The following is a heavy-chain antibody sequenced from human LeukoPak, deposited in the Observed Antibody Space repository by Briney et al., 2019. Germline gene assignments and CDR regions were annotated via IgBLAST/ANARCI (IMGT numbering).Heavy chain of an antibody. J-gene: IGHJ4*02. CDR2: INPNSGGT. Sequence: ASVKVSCKASGYTFTGYYMHWVRQASGQGLEWMGWINPNSGGTNYAQKFQGRVTMTRDTSISTAYMELSRLRSDDTAVYYCARDQPAYDSSGQGDYWGQGTLVTVSS. D-gene: IGHD3-22*01. V-gene: IGHV1-2*02. CDR1: GYTFTGYY. CDR3: ARDQPAYDSSGQGDY.